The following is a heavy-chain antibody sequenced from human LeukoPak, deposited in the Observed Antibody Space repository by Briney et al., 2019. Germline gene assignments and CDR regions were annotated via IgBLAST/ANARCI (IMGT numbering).Heavy chain of an antibody. J-gene: IGHJ3*02. V-gene: IGHV3-7*04. D-gene: IGHD2-21*01. CDR2: IKQDGSEK. Sequence: PGGSLRLSCAASGFTFSRYWMSWVRQAPGKGLEWVANIKQDGSEKYYVDSVKGRFTISRDNAKNSLYLQMNSLRAEDTAVYYCARDHFESGGDYDALDIWGQGTMVTVSS. CDR1: GFTFSRYW. CDR3: ARDHFESGGDYDALDI.